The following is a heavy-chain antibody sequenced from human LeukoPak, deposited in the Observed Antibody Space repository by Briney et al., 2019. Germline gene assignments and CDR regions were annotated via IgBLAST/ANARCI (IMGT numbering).Heavy chain of an antibody. D-gene: IGHD3-3*01. V-gene: IGHV4-31*03. CDR2: IYYSGST. Sequence: SQTLSLTCTVSGGSISSGGYYWSWIRQHPGTGLEWIGYIYYSGSTYYNPSLKSRVTISVDTSKNQFSLKLSSVTAADTAVYYCARWGVVFDAFDIWGQGTMVTVSS. J-gene: IGHJ3*02. CDR1: GGSISSGGYY. CDR3: ARWGVVFDAFDI.